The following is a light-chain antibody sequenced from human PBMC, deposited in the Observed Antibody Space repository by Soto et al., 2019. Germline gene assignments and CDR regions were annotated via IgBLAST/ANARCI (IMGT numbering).Light chain of an antibody. CDR1: QSVSSK. V-gene: IGKV3-15*01. J-gene: IGKJ1*01. CDR2: DTS. Sequence: MGMTQSPATLSVSPGERATLSCRASQSVSSKLAWYQQKPGQAPRLLIYDTSTRATGIPARFSGSGSGTEFTLTISRLEPEDFAVYYCQQYGSSPETFGQGTKVDIK. CDR3: QQYGSSPET.